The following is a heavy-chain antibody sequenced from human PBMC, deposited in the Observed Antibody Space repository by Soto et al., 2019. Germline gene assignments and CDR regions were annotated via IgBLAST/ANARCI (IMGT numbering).Heavy chain of an antibody. CDR2: IYYSGST. Sequence: SETLSLTCTVSGGSISSYYWSWIRQPPGKGLEWIGYIYYSGSTNYNPPLKSRVTISVDTSKNQFSLKLSSVTAADTAVYYCARGDSSSWYRASFDYWGQGTLVTVSS. CDR1: GGSISSYY. J-gene: IGHJ4*02. CDR3: ARGDSSSWYRASFDY. V-gene: IGHV4-59*01. D-gene: IGHD6-13*01.